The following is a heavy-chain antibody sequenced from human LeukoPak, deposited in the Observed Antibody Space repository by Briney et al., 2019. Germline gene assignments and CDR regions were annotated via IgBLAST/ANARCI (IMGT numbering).Heavy chain of an antibody. CDR1: RFTFSSYG. J-gene: IGHJ6*02. D-gene: IGHD1-7*01. CDR3: ARGSLYNWNYGGVYYYYGMDV. Sequence: GGSLRLSCAASRFTFSSYGMHWVRQAPGKGLEWVAVIWYDGSNKYYAGSVKGRFTISRDNSKNTLYLKMNSLRAEDTAVYYCARGSLYNWNYGGVYYYYGMDVWGQGTTVTVSS. CDR2: IWYDGSNK. V-gene: IGHV3-33*01.